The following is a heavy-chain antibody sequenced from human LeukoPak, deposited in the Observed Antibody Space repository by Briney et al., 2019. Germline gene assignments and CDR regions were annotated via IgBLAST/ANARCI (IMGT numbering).Heavy chain of an antibody. Sequence: SVXVSCKASGGTFISYAISWVRQAPGQGLEWMGGIIPIFGTANYAQKFQGRVTITADESTSTAYMELSSLRSEDTAVYYCARDLLSCSSTSCYTYYFDYWGQGTLVTVSS. V-gene: IGHV1-69*13. CDR2: IIPIFGTA. J-gene: IGHJ4*02. CDR1: GGTFISYA. CDR3: ARDLLSCSSTSCYTYYFDY. D-gene: IGHD2-2*02.